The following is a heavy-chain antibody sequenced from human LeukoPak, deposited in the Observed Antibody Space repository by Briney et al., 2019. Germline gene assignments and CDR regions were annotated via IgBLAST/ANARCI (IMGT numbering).Heavy chain of an antibody. Sequence: GRSLRLSCAASGFTFSSYGMHWVRQAPGKGLEWVALIWYDGSNKYYADSVKGRFTISRDNSKNTLYLQMNSLRAEDTAMYYCARVRIGGYCGGDCYSPDYWGQGTLVTVPS. CDR2: IWYDGSNK. CDR3: ARVRIGGYCGGDCYSPDY. D-gene: IGHD2-21*02. J-gene: IGHJ4*02. V-gene: IGHV3-33*01. CDR1: GFTFSSYG.